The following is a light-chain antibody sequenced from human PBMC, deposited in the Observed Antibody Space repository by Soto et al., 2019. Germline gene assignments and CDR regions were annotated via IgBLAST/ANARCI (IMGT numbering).Light chain of an antibody. Sequence: DIQMTQSPSFLSASVGDRVTITCRASQRIDNFLHWYQQKPGKAPKLLIYGASSLQSGVPSRFSGSGSGTDFPLTITSLQPEDSATYHCQQRYKTSLSSFGQGTKVEIK. CDR3: QQRYKTSLSS. CDR2: GAS. V-gene: IGKV1-39*01. J-gene: IGKJ2*01. CDR1: QRIDNF.